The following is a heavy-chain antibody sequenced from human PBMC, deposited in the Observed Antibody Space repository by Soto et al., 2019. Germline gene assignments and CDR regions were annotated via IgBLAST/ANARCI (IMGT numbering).Heavy chain of an antibody. D-gene: IGHD3-10*01. CDR2: IIPIFGTA. V-gene: IGHV1-69*13. CDR3: ARTVELHYYGSGSYYPGWFDP. CDR1: GGTFSSYV. J-gene: IGHJ5*02. Sequence: SVKVSCKASGGTFSSYVISWVRQAPGQGLEWMGGIIPIFGTANYAQKFQGRVTITADESTSTAYMELSSLRSEDTAVYYCARTVELHYYGSGSYYPGWFDPWGQGTLVTVSS.